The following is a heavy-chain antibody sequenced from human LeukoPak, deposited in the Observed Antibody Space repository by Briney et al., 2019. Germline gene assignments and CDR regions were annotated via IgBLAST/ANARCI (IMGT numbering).Heavy chain of an antibody. D-gene: IGHD5-18*01. J-gene: IGHJ6*03. V-gene: IGHV1-46*01. CDR2: INPSGGNT. CDR3: ARGTRGYSYGESSLAYYYYYYMDV. Sequence: ASVKVSCKAFGYTFTSYYMHWVRQAPGQGLEWMGIINPSGGNTGYAQKFQGRVTITRNTSISTAYMELSSLRSEDTAVYYCARGTRGYSYGESSLAYYYYYYMDVWGKGTTVTVSS. CDR1: GYTFTSYY.